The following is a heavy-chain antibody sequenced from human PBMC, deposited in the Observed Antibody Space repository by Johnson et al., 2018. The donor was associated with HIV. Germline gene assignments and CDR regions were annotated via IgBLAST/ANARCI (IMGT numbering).Heavy chain of an antibody. CDR3: ARERYSSPGGHAFDI. D-gene: IGHD6-13*01. V-gene: IGHV3-11*01. CDR2: ISSTASTI. J-gene: IGHJ3*02. Sequence: QVQLVESGGGLVQPGGSLRLSCAVSGFTVSTSYMTWVRQAPGKGLEWVSYISSTASTIYYADSVKGRFTISRDNSKNTLYLQMNSLRPEDTALYYCARERYSSPGGHAFDIWGQGTMVTVSS. CDR1: GFTVSTSY.